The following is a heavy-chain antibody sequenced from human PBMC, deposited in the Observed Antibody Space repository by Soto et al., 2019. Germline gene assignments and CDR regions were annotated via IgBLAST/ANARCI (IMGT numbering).Heavy chain of an antibody. CDR1: GGTFSSYA. J-gene: IGHJ5*02. CDR3: ARCADGYNYWFDP. V-gene: IGHV1-69*13. Sequence: SVKVSCKASGGTFSSYAISWVRQAPGQGLEWMGGIIPIFGTANCAQKFQGRVTITADESTSTAYMELSSLRSEDTAVYYCARCADGYNYWFDPWGQGTLVTVSS. D-gene: IGHD5-12*01. CDR2: IIPIFGTA.